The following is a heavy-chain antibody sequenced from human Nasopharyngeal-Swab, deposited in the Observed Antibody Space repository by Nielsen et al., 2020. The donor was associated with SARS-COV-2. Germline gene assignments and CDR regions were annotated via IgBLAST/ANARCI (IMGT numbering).Heavy chain of an antibody. CDR1: GGSISSSSYY. Sequence: SETLSLTCTVSGGSISSSSYYWGWIRHPPGKGLEWTGSIYYSGSTYYNPSLKTRVTISVDTSKNQFSLKLSSVTAAYTAVYYCAGEQCDSSGYYYVNYYYYGMDVWGQGTTVTVSS. CDR3: AGEQCDSSGYYYVNYYYYGMDV. J-gene: IGHJ6*02. D-gene: IGHD3-22*01. CDR2: IYYSGST. V-gene: IGHV4-39*01.